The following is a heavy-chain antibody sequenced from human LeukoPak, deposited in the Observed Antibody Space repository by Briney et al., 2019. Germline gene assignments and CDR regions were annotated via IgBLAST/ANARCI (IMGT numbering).Heavy chain of an antibody. J-gene: IGHJ3*02. CDR3: ARDHSSGYTSDAFDI. D-gene: IGHD3-22*01. V-gene: IGHV1-46*01. Sequence: ASVKVSCKASGYTFTSYYMHWVRQAPGQGLEWMGIINPSGGSTSYAQKSQGRVTMTRDTSTSTVYMELSSLRSEDTAVYYCARDHSSGYTSDAFDIWGQGTMVTVSS. CDR1: GYTFTSYY. CDR2: INPSGGST.